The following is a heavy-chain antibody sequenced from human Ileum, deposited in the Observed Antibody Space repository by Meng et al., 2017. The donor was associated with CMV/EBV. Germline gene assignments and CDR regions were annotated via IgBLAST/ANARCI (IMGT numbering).Heavy chain of an antibody. CDR3: VMLPPGF. V-gene: IGHV3-74*03. J-gene: IGHJ4*02. CDR2: VHSSGSME. CDR1: GFSFSASV. D-gene: IGHD3-10*01. Sequence: EVELVEFGGGLFQPGGSLRLSCAASGFSFSASVMHWVRQDPGKGPVWVSRVHSSGSMETYEDSVKGRFTASRDNTKNTFYLQMNSLRDEDTAVYYCVMLPPGFWGQGTLVTVSS.